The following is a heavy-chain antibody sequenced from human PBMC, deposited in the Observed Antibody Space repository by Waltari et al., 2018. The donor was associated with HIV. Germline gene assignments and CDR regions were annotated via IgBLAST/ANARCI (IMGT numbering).Heavy chain of an antibody. J-gene: IGHJ4*02. Sequence: EVELVGSGGGLVHPGGSLRLSCVGSAVTFTTPGLNWVRQAPGKGPEWVSFVAGTPGHAYYADSVKGRFTISRDNAQNSAFLQMNSLRVEDTAIYYCVKSVDYFRFDVWDQGTLVTVSS. D-gene: IGHD4-17*01. CDR3: VKSVDYFRFDV. CDR2: VAGTPGHA. CDR1: AVTFTTPG. V-gene: IGHV3-48*04.